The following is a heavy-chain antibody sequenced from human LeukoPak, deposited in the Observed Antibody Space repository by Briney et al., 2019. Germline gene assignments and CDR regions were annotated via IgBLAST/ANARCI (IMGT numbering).Heavy chain of an antibody. Sequence: PGGSLRLSCAASGFTFSSYAMSWVRQAPGKGLEWVSAISGSGGSTYYADSVKGRFTISRDNSKNTLYLQMNSLRAEDTAVYYCATFSGYSYGYPVDYWGQGTLVTVSS. D-gene: IGHD5-18*01. J-gene: IGHJ4*02. V-gene: IGHV3-23*01. CDR1: GFTFSSYA. CDR3: ATFSGYSYGYPVDY. CDR2: ISGSGGST.